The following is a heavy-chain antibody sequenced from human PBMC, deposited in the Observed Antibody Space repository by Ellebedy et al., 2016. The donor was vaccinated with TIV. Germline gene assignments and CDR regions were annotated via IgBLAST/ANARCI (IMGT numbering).Heavy chain of an antibody. CDR3: ATDGSYGDFRSPTHAFEI. V-gene: IGHV3-53*01. Sequence: GGSLRLSCAASGFSVTNNYMSWVRQAPGQGLEWVSLIYAGGTTNYADSVKGRFTISRDTSNNTVHLEMNSLRADDTSVYYCATDGSYGDFRSPTHAFEIWGQGTLVAVSS. J-gene: IGHJ3*02. D-gene: IGHD4-17*01. CDR2: IYAGGTT. CDR1: GFSVTNNY.